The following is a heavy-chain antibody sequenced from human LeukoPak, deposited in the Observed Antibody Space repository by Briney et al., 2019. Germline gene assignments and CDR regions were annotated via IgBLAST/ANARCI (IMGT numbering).Heavy chain of an antibody. V-gene: IGHV1-69*04. CDR3: ARGWGDTTGGTFDY. CDR2: IIPILGIA. D-gene: IGHD2-21*01. J-gene: IGHJ4*02. CDR1: GGTFSSYA. Sequence: ASVKVSCKASGGTFSSYAISWVRQAPGQGLEWMGRIIPILGIANYAQKFQGRVTITADKSTSTAYMEPSSLRSEDTAVYYCARGWGDTTGGTFDYWGQGTLVTVSS.